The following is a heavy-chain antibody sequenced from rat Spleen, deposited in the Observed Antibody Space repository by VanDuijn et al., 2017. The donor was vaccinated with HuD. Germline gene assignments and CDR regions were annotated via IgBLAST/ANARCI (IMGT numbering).Heavy chain of an antibody. J-gene: IGHJ3*01. D-gene: IGHD1-6*01. V-gene: IGHV3-1*01. CDR2: ISYSGST. CDR1: GYSITSNY. Sequence: EVQLQESGPGLVKPSQSVSLTCSVTGYSITSNYWGWIRKFPGNKMEWIGHISYSGSTSYNPSLKSRISITRDTSKNQFFLQLNSVTTEDTATYYCARTMYTTDYYYVPFAYWGQGTLVTVSS. CDR3: ARTMYTTDYYYVPFAY.